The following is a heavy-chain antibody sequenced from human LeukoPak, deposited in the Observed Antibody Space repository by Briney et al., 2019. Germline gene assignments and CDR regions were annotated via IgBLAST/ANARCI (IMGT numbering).Heavy chain of an antibody. CDR3: ASQFYGGTHLPLAY. V-gene: IGHV3-66*04. Sequence: PGGSLGLSCVVSGFTVSSNYLNCVRQAPGKGLEWVSLLYSAGNTFYADSVKGRFTISRDNSKNTFFLQMNSLRAEDTAVYYCASQFYGGTHLPLAYWGQGTLVTVSS. J-gene: IGHJ4*02. CDR2: LYSAGNT. D-gene: IGHD4-23*01. CDR1: GFTVSSNY.